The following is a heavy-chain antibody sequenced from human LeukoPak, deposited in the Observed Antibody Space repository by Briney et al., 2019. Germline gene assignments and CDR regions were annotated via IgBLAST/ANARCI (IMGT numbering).Heavy chain of an antibody. V-gene: IGHV3-73*01. CDR1: GFTFSGSA. Sequence: GGSLRLSCAASGFTFSGSAMHWVRQASGKGLEWVGRIRSKTNNYATEFAVSVGGRFTISRDDSKNMVYLQMNNLKTEDMAVYYCTRLRGEKASGDYWGQGTLVTVSS. J-gene: IGHJ4*02. CDR3: TRLRGEKASGDY. D-gene: IGHD3-10*01. CDR2: IRSKTNNYAT.